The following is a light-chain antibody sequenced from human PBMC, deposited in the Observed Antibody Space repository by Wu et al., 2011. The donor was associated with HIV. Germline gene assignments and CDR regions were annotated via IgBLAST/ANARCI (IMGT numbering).Light chain of an antibody. J-gene: IGKJ2*01. CDR1: QSVSSSY. CDR2: GAS. V-gene: IGKV3-20*01. CDR3: QHYGTSPYT. Sequence: EIVLTQSPGTLSLSPGERATLSCRASQSVSSSYLAWYQQKPGQAPRLLIYGASNRATGTPDRFSGSGSGTDFTLTISKLEPEDFAVYYCQHYGTSPYTFGQGTKLEIK.